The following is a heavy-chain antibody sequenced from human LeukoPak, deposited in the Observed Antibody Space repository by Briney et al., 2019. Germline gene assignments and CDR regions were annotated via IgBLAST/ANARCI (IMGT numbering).Heavy chain of an antibody. CDR1: GYTFTGYY. V-gene: IGHV1-2*02. J-gene: IGHJ4*02. CDR3: ARDEVAGRDY. D-gene: IGHD6-19*01. Sequence: ASVKVSCKASGYTFTGYYLHWVRLAPGQGLDWMGWINPKSGDANYAQKFQGRVTMTRDTSISTAYMEMSSLRSDDTAIYYCARDEVAGRDYWGQGTLVTVSS. CDR2: INPKSGDA.